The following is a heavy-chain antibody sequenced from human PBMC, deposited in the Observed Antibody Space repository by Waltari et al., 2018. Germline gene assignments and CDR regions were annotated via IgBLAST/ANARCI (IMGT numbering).Heavy chain of an antibody. V-gene: IGHV4-39*07. CDR3: ARGLGAIY. CDR1: GGSISTNSSI. D-gene: IGHD1-26*01. J-gene: IGHJ4*01. Sequence: QVQMQESGPGLVRPSETLSLPCAVSGGSISTNSSIWGWIRQPPGKGLEWIASFNYGGNTYYNPSLKSRVTISGDTSKNQFSLNLTSVTAADTAVYYCARGLGAIYWGHGTLVTVSS. CDR2: FNYGGNT.